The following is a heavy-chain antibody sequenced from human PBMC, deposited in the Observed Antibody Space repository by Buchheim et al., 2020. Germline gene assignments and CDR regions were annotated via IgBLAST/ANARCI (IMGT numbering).Heavy chain of an antibody. Sequence: QVQLVESGGGVVQPGRSLRLSCAASGFTFSSYGMHWVRQAPGKGLEWVAVISYDGSNKYYADSVKGRFTISRDNSKNTLYLQMNSLRAEDTAVYYCARVRERTWFDPWGQGTL. CDR2: ISYDGSNK. D-gene: IGHD1-1*01. J-gene: IGHJ5*02. CDR3: ARVRERTWFDP. V-gene: IGHV3-30*03. CDR1: GFTFSSYG.